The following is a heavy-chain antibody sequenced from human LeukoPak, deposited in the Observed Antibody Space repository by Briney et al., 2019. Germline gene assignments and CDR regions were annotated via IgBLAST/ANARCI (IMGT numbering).Heavy chain of an antibody. D-gene: IGHD6-6*01. J-gene: IGHJ4*02. CDR3: ARGPLWGSSYYFDY. CDR1: GASISSYY. CDR2: IYYSGST. Sequence: SETLSLTCTVSGASISSYYWSWIRQPPGKGLEWIGYIYYSGSTNYNPSLKSRVTISLDTSKNQFSLKLSSVTAADTAVYYCARGPLWGSSYYFDYWGQGTLVTVSS. V-gene: IGHV4-59*12.